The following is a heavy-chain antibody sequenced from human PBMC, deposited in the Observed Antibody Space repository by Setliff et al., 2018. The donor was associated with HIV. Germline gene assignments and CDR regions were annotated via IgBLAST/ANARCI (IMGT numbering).Heavy chain of an antibody. CDR3: ARRIFHSSFPSFDS. CDR1: GGSIGTTTYY. CDR2: IYYNGIT. Sequence: SETLSLTCAVSGGSIGTTTYYWGWIRQPPGKGLEWIGSIYYNGITYYNPSLKGRFTISVDTSKNQFSLKVTSVTAADTAVYYCARRIFHSSFPSFDSWGQGTLVT. J-gene: IGHJ4*02. V-gene: IGHV4-39*01. D-gene: IGHD2-15*01.